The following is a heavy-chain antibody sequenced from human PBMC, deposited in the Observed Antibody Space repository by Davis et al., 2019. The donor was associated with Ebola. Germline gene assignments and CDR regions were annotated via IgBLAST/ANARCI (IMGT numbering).Heavy chain of an antibody. D-gene: IGHD3-3*01. CDR3: ARGAGPYYDFWSGYYHFDY. CDR1: GYTFTGYY. CDR2: INPNSGGT. Sequence: ASVKVSCKASGYTFTGYYMHWVRQAPGQGLEWMGWINPNSGGTNYAQKFQGWVTMTRDTSISTAYMELSRLRSDDTAVYYCARGAGPYYDFWSGYYHFDYWGQGTLVTVSS. V-gene: IGHV1-2*04. J-gene: IGHJ4*02.